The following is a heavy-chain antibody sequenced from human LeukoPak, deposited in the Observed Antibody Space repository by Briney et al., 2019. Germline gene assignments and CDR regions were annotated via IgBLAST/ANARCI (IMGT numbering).Heavy chain of an antibody. Sequence: SETLSLTCTVSGGSISSSSYYWGWIRQPPGKGLEWIGYIYYTGSTNYNPSLKSRVTMSVDTSKNQFSLNLRSVTPEDTAVYYCARNLIPEQLVLNFWGQGTLVTVSS. CDR2: IYYTGST. CDR3: ARNLIPEQLVLNF. V-gene: IGHV4-61*05. D-gene: IGHD6-13*01. CDR1: GGSISSSSYY. J-gene: IGHJ4*02.